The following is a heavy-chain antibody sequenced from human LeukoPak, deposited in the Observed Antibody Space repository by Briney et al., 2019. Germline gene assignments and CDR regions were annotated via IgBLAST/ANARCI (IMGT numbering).Heavy chain of an antibody. D-gene: IGHD3-22*01. Sequence: ASVKVSCKASGYTFTSYDINWLRQATGKGLEWMGWMNPNSGNTGYAQKFQGRVTITRNTSISTAYMELSSLRSEDTAVYYCARGPKYDSSGYTFDYWGQGTLVTVSS. J-gene: IGHJ4*02. CDR1: GYTFTSYD. CDR2: MNPNSGNT. CDR3: ARGPKYDSSGYTFDY. V-gene: IGHV1-8*03.